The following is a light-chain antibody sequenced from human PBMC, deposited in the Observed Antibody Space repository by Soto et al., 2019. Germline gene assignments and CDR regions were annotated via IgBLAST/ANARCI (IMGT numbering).Light chain of an antibody. Sequence: QSALTQPASVSGSPGQSITISCTGTSSDVGAYNYVSWYLQHPGKAPKLIISEVSDRPSGVSNRFSGSKSGNTASLTISGLQAEDEADYFCSSYTTTNTLWVFGGGTKLTVL. CDR2: EVS. CDR3: SSYTTTNTLWV. CDR1: SSDVGAYNY. V-gene: IGLV2-14*01. J-gene: IGLJ3*02.